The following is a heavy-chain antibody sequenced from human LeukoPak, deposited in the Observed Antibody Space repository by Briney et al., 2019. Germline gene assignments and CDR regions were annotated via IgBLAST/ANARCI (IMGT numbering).Heavy chain of an antibody. Sequence: GGSLRLSCAASGFTFSSYAMSWVRQAPGKGLEWVSAISGSGGSTYYADSVKGRFTISRDNAKNSLYLQLNSLRAEDTAVYYCARALITMVRRPLDYWGQGTLVTVSS. CDR3: ARALITMVRRPLDY. CDR1: GFTFSSYA. V-gene: IGHV3-23*01. CDR2: ISGSGGST. J-gene: IGHJ4*02. D-gene: IGHD3-10*01.